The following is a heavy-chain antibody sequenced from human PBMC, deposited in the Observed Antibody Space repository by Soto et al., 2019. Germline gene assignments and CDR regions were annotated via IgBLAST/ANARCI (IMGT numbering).Heavy chain of an antibody. CDR3: AHRVLRTVFGLVTTTAIYFDF. V-gene: IGHV2-5*02. CDR2: IYWDDDK. Sequence: QITLNESGPTVVRPTETLTLTCRFSGFSLTTSGVGVGWIRQSPGKAPEWLALIYWDDDKRYSASLKSRLTISKDTSKILVVLTVSDLDPTDTATYYCAHRVLRTVFGLVTTTAIYFDFWGQGTPVAVSS. J-gene: IGHJ4*02. CDR1: GFSLTTSGVG. D-gene: IGHD3-3*01.